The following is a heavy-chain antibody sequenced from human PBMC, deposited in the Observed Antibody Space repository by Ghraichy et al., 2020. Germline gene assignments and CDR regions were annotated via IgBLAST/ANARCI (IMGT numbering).Heavy chain of an antibody. V-gene: IGHV1-18*01. D-gene: IGHD1-26*01. Sequence: ASVKVSCKASGYTFTSYGISWVRQAPGQGLEWMGWICAYNGNTNYAQKLQGRVTMTTDTSTSTAYMELRSLRSDDTAVYYCVRDSGSYWWPFYYYYGMDVWGQGTTVTVSS. CDR2: ICAYNGNT. CDR1: GYTFTSYG. J-gene: IGHJ6*02. CDR3: VRDSGSYWWPFYYYYGMDV.